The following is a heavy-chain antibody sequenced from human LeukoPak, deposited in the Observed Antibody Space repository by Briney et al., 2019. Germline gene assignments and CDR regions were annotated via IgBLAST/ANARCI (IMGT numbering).Heavy chain of an antibody. J-gene: IGHJ4*02. Sequence: GGSLRLSCAASGFTVSSNYMSWVRQAPGKGLEWVSSISSSSYIYYADSVKGRFTISRDNAKNSLYLQMNDLRADDTAVYYCVKKGQADDDGKPDWGQGTLVTVSS. V-gene: IGHV3-69-1*01. CDR3: VKKGQADDDGKPD. CDR2: ISSSSYI. CDR1: GFTVSSNY. D-gene: IGHD1-1*01.